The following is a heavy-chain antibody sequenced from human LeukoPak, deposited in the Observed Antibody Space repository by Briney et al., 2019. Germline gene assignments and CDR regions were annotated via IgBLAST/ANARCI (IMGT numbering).Heavy chain of an antibody. CDR3: ARGEMDDAFDI. V-gene: IGHV4-34*01. CDR1: GGSFSGYY. J-gene: IGHJ3*02. Sequence: SETLSLTCAVYGGSFSGYYWSWIRQPPGKGLEWIEEINHSGSTNYNPSLKSRVTISVDTSKNQFSLKLSSVTAADTAVYYCARGEMDDAFDIWGQGTMVTVSS. CDR2: INHSGST. D-gene: IGHD5-24*01.